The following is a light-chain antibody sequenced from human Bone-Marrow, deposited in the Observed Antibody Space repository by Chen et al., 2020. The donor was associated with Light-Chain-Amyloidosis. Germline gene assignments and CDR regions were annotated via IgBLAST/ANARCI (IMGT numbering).Light chain of an antibody. CDR3: QVWDRSSDRPV. J-gene: IGLJ3*02. CDR1: NIGSTS. Sequence: SYVLTQPSSVSVAPGQTPTIACGGNNIGSTSVHWYQQTPGQASLLVVYDDSDRPSGIPELLSGSNSGNTATLTMSRVEAGDEADYYCQVWDRSSDRPVFGGGTKLTVL. CDR2: DDS. V-gene: IGLV3-21*02.